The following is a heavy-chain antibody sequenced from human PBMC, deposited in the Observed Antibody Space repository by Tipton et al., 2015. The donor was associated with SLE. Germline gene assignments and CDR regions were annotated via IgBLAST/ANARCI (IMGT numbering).Heavy chain of an antibody. V-gene: IGHV3-23*01. CDR3: AKGGADFDS. CDR2: ITASGEST. CDR1: GLIFSTFG. J-gene: IGHJ4*02. Sequence: SLRLSCVASGLIFSTFGVRWVRQSPGKGLECVSAITASGESTDYADSVQGRFTISRDDSKNTLYLQMNSLRTEDTAVYYCAKGGADFDSWGQGTLVTVSS.